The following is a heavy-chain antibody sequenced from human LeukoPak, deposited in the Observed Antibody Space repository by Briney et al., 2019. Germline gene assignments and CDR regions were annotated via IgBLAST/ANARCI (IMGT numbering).Heavy chain of an antibody. CDR2: IYAGDSDT. D-gene: IGHD3-22*01. Sequence: GESLKISCKGSGYTFTNYWIAWVRQMPGKGLEWMGIIYAGDSDTRYSQSFPGQVTISADRSISTAYLQWSSLKASDTAMYYCARRVDSGFSFDFWGQGTLVTVSS. CDR1: GYTFTNYW. J-gene: IGHJ4*02. V-gene: IGHV5-51*01. CDR3: ARRVDSGFSFDF.